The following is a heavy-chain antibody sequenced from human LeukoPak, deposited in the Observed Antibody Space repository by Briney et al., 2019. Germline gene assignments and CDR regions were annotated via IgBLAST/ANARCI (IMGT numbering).Heavy chain of an antibody. J-gene: IGHJ4*02. CDR2: IYYSGST. CDR1: GGSISSDDYY. Sequence: PSQTLSLTCTVSGGSISSDDYYWSWIRQPPGKGLEWIGYIYYSGSTYFNPSLKSRLSISLDTSKNQFSLKLSSVTAADTAVYYCARGGVVATATYYFDCWGPGTLVTVSS. V-gene: IGHV4-30-4*08. D-gene: IGHD2-2*01. CDR3: ARGGVVATATYYFDC.